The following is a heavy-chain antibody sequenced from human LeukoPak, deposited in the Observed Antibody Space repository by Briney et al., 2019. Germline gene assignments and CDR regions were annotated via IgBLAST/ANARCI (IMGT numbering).Heavy chain of an antibody. Sequence: GGSLRLSCAASGFPFTVYPTHWVRQAPGKGLEWVANIRHDGSETYYVDSLRGRFTISRDNAKNLVYLQMSSLRAEDTAIYYCARDETYDYESNGYLDFWGQGTVVTVSS. D-gene: IGHD3-22*01. CDR2: IRHDGSET. CDR3: ARDETYDYESNGYLDF. CDR1: GFPFTVYP. V-gene: IGHV3-7*01. J-gene: IGHJ4*02.